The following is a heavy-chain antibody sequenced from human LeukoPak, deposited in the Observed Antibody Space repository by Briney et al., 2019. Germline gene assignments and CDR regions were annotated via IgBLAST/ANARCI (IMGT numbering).Heavy chain of an antibody. J-gene: IGHJ4*02. Sequence: GGSLRPSCAASGFTPSSSYRSWFRQAPGRGGEGVSVIYSGGSTYYAESVKGRFTVSRDNPKNTLYLQMNSLRDEDTAVYYCARRGDSYGDSFEYWGQGTLVTVSS. CDR3: ARRGDSYGDSFEY. D-gene: IGHD5-18*01. CDR2: IYSGGST. V-gene: IGHV3-66*04. CDR1: GFTPSSSY.